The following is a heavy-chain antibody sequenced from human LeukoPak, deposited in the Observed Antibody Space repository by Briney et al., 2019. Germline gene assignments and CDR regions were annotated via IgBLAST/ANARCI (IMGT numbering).Heavy chain of an antibody. V-gene: IGHV3-23*01. J-gene: IGHJ4*02. CDR2: ISGSGGST. Sequence: GGSLRLSCAVSGFTFSSYAVRWLRQAPGEGLEWVSAISGSGGSTYYADSVKGRFTISRDNSKNTLYLQMNSLRAEDTAVYYCAKGLDYGDYSFDYWGQGTLVTVSS. D-gene: IGHD4-17*01. CDR1: GFTFSSYA. CDR3: AKGLDYGDYSFDY.